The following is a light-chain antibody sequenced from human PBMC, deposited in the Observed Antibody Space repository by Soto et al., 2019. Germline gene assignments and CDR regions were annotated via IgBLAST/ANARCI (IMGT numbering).Light chain of an antibody. Sequence: EIVLTQSPATLSLSPGERATLSCRASQSVSSNLVWFQQKPGQAPRLVIFDASNRATGIPARFSGSGSGTDFTLTISSLGPEDLAVYYCLQRSTWPTFGGGTKVEIK. V-gene: IGKV3-11*01. CDR3: LQRSTWPT. CDR1: QSVSSN. CDR2: DAS. J-gene: IGKJ4*01.